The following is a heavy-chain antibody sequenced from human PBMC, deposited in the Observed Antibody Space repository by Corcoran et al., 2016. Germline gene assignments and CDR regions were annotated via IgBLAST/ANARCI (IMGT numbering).Heavy chain of an antibody. CDR1: GGTFSSYA. CDR3: ARGYCSGGSCPYYYYGMDV. J-gene: IGHJ6*02. V-gene: IGHV1-69*01. Sequence: QVQLVQSGAEVKKPGSSVKVSCKASGGTFSSYAISWVRQAPGQGLEWMGGIIPIFGTANYAQKFQGRVTITADESTSTAYMELSSLRSEDTAVYYCARGYCSGGSCPYYYYGMDVWGPGTTVTDSS. D-gene: IGHD2-15*01. CDR2: IIPIFGTA.